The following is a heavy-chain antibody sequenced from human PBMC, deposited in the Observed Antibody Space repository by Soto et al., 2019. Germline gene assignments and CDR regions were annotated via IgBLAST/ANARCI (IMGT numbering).Heavy chain of an antibody. Sequence: ESLSPSCAACGFTFSSYSMSWVRQAPGKRLEWVSAISGSGGSTYYADPVKGRFTISRDNSKNTLYMQMNSLRAEDTAVYYCASYNNDYWGQGTLVTASS. CDR3: ASYNNDY. V-gene: IGHV3-23*01. CDR2: ISGSGGST. D-gene: IGHD4-4*01. J-gene: IGHJ4*02. CDR1: GFTFSSYS.